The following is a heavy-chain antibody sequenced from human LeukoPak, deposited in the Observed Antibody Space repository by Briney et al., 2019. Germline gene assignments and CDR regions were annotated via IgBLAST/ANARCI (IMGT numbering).Heavy chain of an antibody. Sequence: GGSLRLSCTASGFTFGDYAMSWFRQAPGKGLVWVVFIRSKAYGGTTEYAASVKGRFTISRDDSKSIAYLQMNSLKTEDTAVYYCTGGGYSYLYYFDYWGQGTLVTVSS. CDR2: IRSKAYGGTT. V-gene: IGHV3-49*03. J-gene: IGHJ4*02. CDR3: TGGGYSYLYYFDY. CDR1: GFTFGDYA. D-gene: IGHD5-18*01.